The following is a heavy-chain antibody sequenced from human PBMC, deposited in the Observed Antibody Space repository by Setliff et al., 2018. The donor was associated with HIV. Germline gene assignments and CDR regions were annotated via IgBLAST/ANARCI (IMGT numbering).Heavy chain of an antibody. Sequence: ASVKVSCKASGGTFSSYAISWVRQAPGQGLEWMGWLNTQTGSPTYAQAFTGRFVFSVDTSVTTAYLQISGLKADDTAVYYCARALYGEYGGDLNWLDPWGQGTLVTVSS. CDR2: LNTQTGSP. J-gene: IGHJ5*02. CDR3: ARALYGEYGGDLNWLDP. D-gene: IGHD4-17*01. CDR1: GGTFSSYA. V-gene: IGHV7-4-1*02.